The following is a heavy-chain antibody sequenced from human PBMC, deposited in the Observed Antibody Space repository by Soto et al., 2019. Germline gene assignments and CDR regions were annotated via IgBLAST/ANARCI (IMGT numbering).Heavy chain of an antibody. CDR3: AREGILGLFDAYDL. D-gene: IGHD3-3*01. V-gene: IGHV1-18*04. J-gene: IGHJ3*01. CDR2: ISTHNGNT. CDR1: VFTSSG. Sequence: ASVKVSCKASVFTSSGISWVRQAPGQRLEWMGWISTHNGNTIYAQKFQGKVIMTMDTSTTTVYMELRSLRPDDTAVYLCAREGILGLFDAYDLWGQGTMVTVSS.